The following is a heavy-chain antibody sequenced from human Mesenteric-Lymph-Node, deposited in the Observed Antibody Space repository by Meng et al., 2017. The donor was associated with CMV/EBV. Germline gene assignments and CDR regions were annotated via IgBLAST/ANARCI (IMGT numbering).Heavy chain of an antibody. D-gene: IGHD3/OR15-3a*01. CDR1: GYTFTSNT. J-gene: IGHJ4*02. CDR2: INTNTGDP. CDR3: ARDGLGINVLDY. Sequence: SCKASGYTFTSNTMNWVRQAPGQGLEWMGWINTNTGDPTYAQGFTGRFVLSLDTSLSTAYLQISSLKAEDTAVYYCARDGLGINVLDYWGQGTLVTVSS. V-gene: IGHV7-4-1*02.